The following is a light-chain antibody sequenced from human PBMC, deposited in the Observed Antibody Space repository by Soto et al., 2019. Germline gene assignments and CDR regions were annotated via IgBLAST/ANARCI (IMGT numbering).Light chain of an antibody. CDR2: LAS. CDR1: QNGSNN. CDR3: LQYKHSPIT. Sequence: EIVVTPSPATLAGSPGEVATLSCMAHQNGSNNLAWYQQKPGQAPRLLIYLASTTASGIPDRFSGSGSGTDFTLTISSLQAEDVAVYYCLQYKHSPITFGQGTRLEIK. J-gene: IGKJ5*01. V-gene: IGKV3-15*01.